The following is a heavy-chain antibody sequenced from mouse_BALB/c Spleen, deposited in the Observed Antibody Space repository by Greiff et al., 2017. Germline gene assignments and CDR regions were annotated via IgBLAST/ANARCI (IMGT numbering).Heavy chain of an antibody. CDR3: ARERRSSYYFDY. J-gene: IGHJ2*01. Sequence: EVQLQQSGPGLVKPSQSLSLTCTVTGYSITSDYAWNWIRQFPGNKLEWMGYISYSGSTSYNPSLKSRISITRDTSKNQFFLQLNSVTTEDTATYYCARERRSSYYFDYWGQGTTLTVSS. V-gene: IGHV3-2*02. CDR2: ISYSGST. CDR1: GYSITSDYA.